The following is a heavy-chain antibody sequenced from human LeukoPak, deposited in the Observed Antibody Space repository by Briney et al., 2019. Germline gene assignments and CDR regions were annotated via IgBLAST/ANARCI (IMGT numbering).Heavy chain of an antibody. V-gene: IGHV4-59*12. D-gene: IGHD1-26*01. CDR2: IYYSGST. CDR3: ARDGVGATHY. J-gene: IGHJ4*02. Sequence: SETLSLTCTVSGGSISSYYWSWIRQPPGKGLEWIGYIYYSGSTNYNPSLKSRVTISVDTSKNQFSLKLSSVTAADTAVYYCARDGVGATHYWGQGTLVTVSS. CDR1: GGSISSYY.